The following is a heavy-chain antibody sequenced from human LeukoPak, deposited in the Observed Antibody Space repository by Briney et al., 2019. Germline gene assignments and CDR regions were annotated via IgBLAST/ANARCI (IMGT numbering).Heavy chain of an antibody. V-gene: IGHV3-33*01. CDR1: GFTFSTYG. Sequence: GGSLRLSCAASGFTFSTYGMHWVRQAPGKGLEWVAVTWYDGSIKYYADSVNGRFTFSRDNSKSTMYLQMNSLRAEDTAVYYCARIACTGGNCKPYYYYGLDVWGQGTTVTVS. J-gene: IGHJ6*02. CDR2: TWYDGSIK. D-gene: IGHD2-8*02. CDR3: ARIACTGGNCKPYYYYGLDV.